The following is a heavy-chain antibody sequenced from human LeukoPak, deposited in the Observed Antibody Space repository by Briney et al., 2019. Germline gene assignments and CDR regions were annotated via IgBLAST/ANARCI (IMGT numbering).Heavy chain of an antibody. Sequence: PGGSLRLSCVASGFTFSNYVMSWVRQALGKGLECVSSISGGGTSTYYADSVKGRFTISRDNSKNTLYLQMSSLRAEDTAIYYCANEYSKGDVWGQGTTVTVSS. CDR2: ISGGGTST. CDR3: ANEYSKGDV. J-gene: IGHJ3*01. V-gene: IGHV3-23*01. CDR1: GFTFSNYV. D-gene: IGHD4-11*01.